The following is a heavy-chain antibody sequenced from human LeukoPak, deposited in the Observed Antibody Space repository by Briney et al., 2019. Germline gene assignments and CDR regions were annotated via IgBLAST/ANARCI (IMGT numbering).Heavy chain of an antibody. V-gene: IGHV4-30-2*01. D-gene: IGHD5-12*01. CDR3: ARDADIVATTGFYGMDV. Sequence: PSETLSLTCTVSGGSISSGGYYWSWIRQPRGKGLAWIVYIYHSGSTYYNPSLKSRVTISVDRSKNQLSLKLSSVTAADTAVYYCARDADIVATTGFYGMDVWGQGTTVTVS. CDR1: GGSISSGGYY. CDR2: IYHSGST. J-gene: IGHJ6*02.